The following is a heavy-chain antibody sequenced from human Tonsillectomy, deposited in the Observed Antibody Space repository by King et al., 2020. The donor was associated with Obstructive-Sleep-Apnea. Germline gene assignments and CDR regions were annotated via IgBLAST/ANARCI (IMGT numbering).Heavy chain of an antibody. CDR3: ARLRRIVAGGSSLDHWGQGYSLDY. Sequence: VQLVESGAEMRKPGASVKVSCKASGYTFTTYGITWVRQAPGQGLEWMGWISAHNGYTDYAQKFQGRVTMTTDTSTSTAYMELRSLRSDDTAVYYCARLRRIVAGGSSLDHWGQGYSLDYWGLGTLVTVSS. CDR2: ISAHNGYT. CDR1: GYTFTTYG. J-gene: IGHJ4*02. V-gene: IGHV1-18*01. D-gene: IGHD6-25*01.